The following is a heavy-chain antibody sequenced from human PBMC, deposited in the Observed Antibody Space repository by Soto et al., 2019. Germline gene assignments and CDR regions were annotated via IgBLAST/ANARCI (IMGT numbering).Heavy chain of an antibody. CDR3: ASSAAARPEFDY. CDR2: ITPFNGNT. Sequence: GASVKVSCKASGYTFTYRYLHWVRQAPGQALEWMGWITPFNGNTNYAQKFQDRVTITRDRSMSTAYMELSSLRSEDTAMYYCASSAAARPEFDYWGQGTLVTVSS. CDR1: GYTFTYRY. D-gene: IGHD6-6*01. V-gene: IGHV1-45*02. J-gene: IGHJ4*02.